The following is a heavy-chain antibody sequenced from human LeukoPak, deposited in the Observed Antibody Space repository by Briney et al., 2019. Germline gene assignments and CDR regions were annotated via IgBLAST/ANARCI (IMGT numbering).Heavy chain of an antibody. J-gene: IGHJ3*02. CDR3: ARDRSIFSSRDAFDI. D-gene: IGHD3-9*01. V-gene: IGHV1-46*01. Sequence: ASVKDSCKASGYTFTSYYIYWVRQAPGQGLEWMGIINPSGGSTNYAQKFQGRVTMTRDTSTSTVYMELSSLRSDDTAVYYCARDRSIFSSRDAFDIWGQGTMVTVSS. CDR2: INPSGGST. CDR1: GYTFTSYY.